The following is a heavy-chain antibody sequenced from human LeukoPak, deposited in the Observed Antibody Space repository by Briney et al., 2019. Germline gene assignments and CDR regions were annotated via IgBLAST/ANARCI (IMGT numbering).Heavy chain of an antibody. CDR3: ATKTPGNYPYDY. Sequence: GGPLSLPCAPSGLTFSTSPMTWFRLAPGNRLEWVSTSGTSGDTYYADSVKGRFTISRDNSKSTLSLQMANLRVEDTAVYYCATKTPGNYPYDYWGQGTLVTVSP. D-gene: IGHD3-22*01. CDR2: SGTSGDT. V-gene: IGHV3-23*01. CDR1: GLTFSTSP. J-gene: IGHJ4*02.